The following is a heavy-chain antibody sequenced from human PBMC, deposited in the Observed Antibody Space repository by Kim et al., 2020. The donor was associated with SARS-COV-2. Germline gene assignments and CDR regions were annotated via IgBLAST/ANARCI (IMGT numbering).Heavy chain of an antibody. Sequence: GGSLRLSCAPSGFSVSNNYMTWVRQAPGKGLEWVSLIYAGGNTVYADSVKGRFTISRDTSKNTLSLQLNSRRPEDKALYYCGRGSTVTTVDYWGHGTLGT. D-gene: IGHD4-17*01. J-gene: IGHJ4*01. CDR2: IYAGGNT. CDR1: GFSVSNNY. CDR3: GRGSTVTTVDY. V-gene: IGHV3-66*01.